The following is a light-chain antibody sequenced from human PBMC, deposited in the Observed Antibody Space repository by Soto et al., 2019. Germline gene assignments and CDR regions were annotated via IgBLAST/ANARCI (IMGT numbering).Light chain of an antibody. V-gene: IGKV3D-15*01. CDR2: GLS. Sequence: EIVMTQSPATLSVSPGERATLSCRASQSVSYNLAWYQQKPGQAPRLLVYGLSTRATGIPARFSSSGSGTEFTLTISSMQSEDFVIYYCQQYNAWPRTFGPGTRVDFK. J-gene: IGKJ3*01. CDR1: QSVSYN. CDR3: QQYNAWPRT.